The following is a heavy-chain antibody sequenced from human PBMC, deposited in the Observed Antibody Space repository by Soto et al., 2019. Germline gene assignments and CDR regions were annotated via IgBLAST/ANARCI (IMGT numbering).Heavy chain of an antibody. CDR3: ARSYSSGWYYFDH. CDR1: GGSISSGDYY. D-gene: IGHD6-19*01. Sequence: QVQLQESGPGLVKPSQTLSLTCTVSGGSISSGDYYWSWIRQTPGKGPEWIGYIYHRGSTYYNPSLKSRVXXSXDXXKNQFSLKMNSVTAADTAVYYCARSYSSGWYYFDHWGQGTLVTVSS. V-gene: IGHV4-30-4*01. CDR2: IYHRGST. J-gene: IGHJ4*02.